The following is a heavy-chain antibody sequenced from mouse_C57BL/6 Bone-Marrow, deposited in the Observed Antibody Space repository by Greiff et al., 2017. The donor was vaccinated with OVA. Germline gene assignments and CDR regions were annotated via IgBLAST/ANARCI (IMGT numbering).Heavy chain of an antibody. D-gene: IGHD1-1*01. CDR1: GYTFTDYY. Sequence: VQLQQSGPVLVKPGASVKMSCKASGYTFTDYYMNWVKQSHGKSLEWIGDINPYNGGTSYNQKFKGKATLTVDKSSSTAYMELNSLTSEDSAVYYCARGGYYGEAYWGQGTLVTVSA. CDR2: INPYNGGT. J-gene: IGHJ3*01. V-gene: IGHV1-19*01. CDR3: ARGGYYGEAY.